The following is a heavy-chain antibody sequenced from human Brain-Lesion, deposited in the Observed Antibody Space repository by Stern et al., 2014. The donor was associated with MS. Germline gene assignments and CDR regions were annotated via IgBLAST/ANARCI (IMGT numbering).Heavy chain of an antibody. CDR3: ARDQRGITIFGVVTDYYYLGMDV. D-gene: IGHD3-3*01. Sequence: VHLVESGAEVKKPGALVKVSCKTSGYIFTGYYIHWVRQAPGQGLEWMAWINPKTGGTKYAQKFQGRVTMSRDTSIGTAYVELSSLTSDDTAVYYCARDQRGITIFGVVTDYYYLGMDVWGQGTTVTVSS. CDR1: GYIFTGYY. CDR2: INPKTGGT. V-gene: IGHV1-2*02. J-gene: IGHJ6*02.